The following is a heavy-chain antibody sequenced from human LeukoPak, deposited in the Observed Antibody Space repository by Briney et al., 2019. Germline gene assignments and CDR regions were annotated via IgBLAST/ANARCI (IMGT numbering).Heavy chain of an antibody. CDR2: ISYDGSNK. CDR3: AKDLAGHYYGSGSYPY. V-gene: IGHV3-30*18. CDR1: GFTFSSYG. D-gene: IGHD3-10*01. Sequence: GGSLGLSCAASGFTFSSYGMHWVRQAPGKGLEWVAGISYDGSNKYYADSVKGRFTSSRDNSKNTLYMQMISLRAEDTAVYYCAKDLAGHYYGSGSYPYWGQGTLVTVSS. J-gene: IGHJ4*02.